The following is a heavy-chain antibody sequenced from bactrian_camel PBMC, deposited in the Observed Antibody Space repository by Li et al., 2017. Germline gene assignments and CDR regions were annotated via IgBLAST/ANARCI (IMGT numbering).Heavy chain of an antibody. D-gene: IGHD2*01. V-gene: IGHV3S32*01. J-gene: IGHJ4*01. Sequence: QLVESGGGSVQTGGSLTLACVVSGDTFGNTCLGWFRQTPGTEREAVATIRTIDGDTWYADSVKGRFTISKDNAKNTLYLQMNSLKPEDTAMYYCAACHNCNDGQCYIGQGTQVTV. CDR1: GDTFGNTC. CDR2: IRTIDGDT.